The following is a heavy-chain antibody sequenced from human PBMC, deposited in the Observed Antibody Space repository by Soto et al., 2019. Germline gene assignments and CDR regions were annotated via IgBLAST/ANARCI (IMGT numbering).Heavy chain of an antibody. D-gene: IGHD2-15*01. CDR3: AKDEVLVEVVARDYYGMDV. Sequence: QVQLVESGGGVVQPGRSPRLSCAASGFTFSSYGMHWVRQAPGKGLEWVAVILYDGNKKYYADSVKGRFTISRDNSKNTLYLQMDSLRAEDTAVYYCAKDEVLVEVVARDYYGMDVWGQGTTVTVSS. V-gene: IGHV3-30*18. J-gene: IGHJ6*02. CDR2: ILYDGNKK. CDR1: GFTFSSYG.